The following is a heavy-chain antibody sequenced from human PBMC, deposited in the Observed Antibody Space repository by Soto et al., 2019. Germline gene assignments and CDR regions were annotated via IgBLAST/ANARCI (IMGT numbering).Heavy chain of an antibody. D-gene: IGHD1-1*01. J-gene: IGHJ4*02. CDR2: ISAHNGNT. Sequence: QVHLVQSGAEVKKPGASVKVSCKGSGYAFTTYGITWVRQAPGQGLEWMGWISAHNGNTNYAQKLQGRVTVTRDTSTSPAYMELRGLRSDDTAVYSCAKGRYGDYWGQGALVTVSS. CDR1: GYAFTTYG. CDR3: AKGRYGDY. V-gene: IGHV1-18*01.